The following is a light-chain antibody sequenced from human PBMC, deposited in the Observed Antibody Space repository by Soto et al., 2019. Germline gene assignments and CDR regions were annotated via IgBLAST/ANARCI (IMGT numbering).Light chain of an antibody. CDR2: GAS. J-gene: IGKJ1*01. CDR3: QQYNNWPET. Sequence: EIVMTQSPATLSVSPGERATLSCRASQSVSSNLAWYQQKPGQAPRLLIYGASTRATGIPARFSGSGSGTEFTVTISSLQSEDFDVYYCQQYNNWPETFGQGTKVEIK. CDR1: QSVSSN. V-gene: IGKV3-15*01.